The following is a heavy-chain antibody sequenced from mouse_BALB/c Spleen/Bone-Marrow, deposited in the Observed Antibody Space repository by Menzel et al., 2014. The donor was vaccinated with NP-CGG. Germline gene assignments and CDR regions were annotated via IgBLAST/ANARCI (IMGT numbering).Heavy chain of an antibody. J-gene: IGHJ4*01. CDR2: IWAGGGT. V-gene: IGHV2-9*02. Sequence: VQVVESGPGLVAPSQSLSITCTVSGFSLTSYGVHWVRQPPGKVLEWLGVIWAGGGTNYNSALMSRLSISKDNSKSQVLLKMNSLQTDDTAMYYCARGSYYEGAMDYWGQGTSVTVSS. D-gene: IGHD1-1*01. CDR1: GFSLTSYG. CDR3: ARGSYYEGAMDY.